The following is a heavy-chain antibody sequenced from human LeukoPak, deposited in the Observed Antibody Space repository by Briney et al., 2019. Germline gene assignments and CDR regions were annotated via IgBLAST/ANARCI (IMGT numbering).Heavy chain of an antibody. V-gene: IGHV3-7*01. D-gene: IGHD6-13*01. CDR2: IKQDGSEK. CDR3: ARAPIAAAGTNYYYYYGMDV. J-gene: IGHJ6*02. Sequence: PGGSLRLPCAASGFTFSSYWMSWVRQAPGKGLEWVANIKQDGSEKYYVDSVKGRFTISRDNAKNSLYLQMNSLRAEDTAVYYCARAPIAAAGTNYYYYYGMDVWGQGTTVTVSS. CDR1: GFTFSSYW.